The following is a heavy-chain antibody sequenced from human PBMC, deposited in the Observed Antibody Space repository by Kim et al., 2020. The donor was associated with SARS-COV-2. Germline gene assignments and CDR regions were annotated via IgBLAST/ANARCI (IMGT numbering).Heavy chain of an antibody. J-gene: IGHJ4*02. V-gene: IGHV3-23*01. CDR3: TKHIPGGSSGWYEVDY. Sequence: GGSLRLSCAASGFTFNNYVMSWVRQAPGRGLEWVSLISGSGSSTHYADSVKGRFTISRDNSKNTMYLQMNSLRAEDTAVYYCTKHIPGGSSGWYEVDYWGQGTLVTVSS. D-gene: IGHD6-19*01. CDR1: GFTFNNYV. CDR2: ISGSGSST.